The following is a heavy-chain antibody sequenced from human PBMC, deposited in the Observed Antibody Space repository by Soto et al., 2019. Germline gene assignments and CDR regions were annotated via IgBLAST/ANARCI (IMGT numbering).Heavy chain of an antibody. J-gene: IGHJ4*02. CDR3: AKDRLGGNFDY. CDR1: GFTFNNYA. CDR2: ISGTGGST. Sequence: GGSLRLSCAASGFTFNNYAMNWVRQAPGKGLEWVATISGTGGSTYYADSVKGRFTISRDNSKNTLYLQMNSLRAEDTAVYYCAKDRLGGNFDYWGQGTQVTVS. V-gene: IGHV3-23*01.